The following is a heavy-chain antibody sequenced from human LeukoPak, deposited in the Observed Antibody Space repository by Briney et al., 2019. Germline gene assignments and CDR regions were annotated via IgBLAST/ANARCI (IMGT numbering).Heavy chain of an antibody. CDR1: GFTFSTYA. V-gene: IGHV3-23*01. CDR2: ISGSGGST. CDR3: AKDAYYYDSSGRGFFDF. Sequence: GGSLRLSCAASGFTFSTYAMSWVRQAPVKGLEWVSAISGSGGSTYYADSVKGRFTISRDNSKNTVYLQMNSLRAEDTAVHYCAKDAYYYDSSGRGFFDFWGQGTLVTVSS. D-gene: IGHD3-22*01. J-gene: IGHJ4*02.